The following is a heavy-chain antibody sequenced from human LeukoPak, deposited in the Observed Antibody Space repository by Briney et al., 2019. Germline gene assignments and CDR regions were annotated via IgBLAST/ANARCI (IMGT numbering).Heavy chain of an antibody. J-gene: IGHJ4*02. V-gene: IGHV3-23*01. CDR3: ARDNYDSSGRPDY. CDR1: GFTFSSFG. CDR2: ISGGGDTI. Sequence: GGSLRLSCAASGFTFSSFGMSWVRQAPGKGLEWVSSISGGGDTIYYAGSVKGRFTISRDNSKNTLFLQLNSLRAEDTAVYYCARDNYDSSGRPDYWGQGTLVTVSS. D-gene: IGHD3-22*01.